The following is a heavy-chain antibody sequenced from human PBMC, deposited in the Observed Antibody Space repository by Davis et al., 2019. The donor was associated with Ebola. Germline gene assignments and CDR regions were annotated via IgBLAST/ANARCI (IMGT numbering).Heavy chain of an antibody. D-gene: IGHD2-2*01. CDR1: GFTFYRYE. CDR3: AIGGGASWFHY. J-gene: IGHJ4*02. CDR2: ISGSATST. Sequence: GESLKISCAASGFTFYRYEMNWVRQAPGKGLEWVSYISGSATSTFYADSVKGRFTISRDNARDSLYLQMNSLRDEDTAVYYCAIGGGASWFHYWGQGTLVTVSA. V-gene: IGHV3-48*03.